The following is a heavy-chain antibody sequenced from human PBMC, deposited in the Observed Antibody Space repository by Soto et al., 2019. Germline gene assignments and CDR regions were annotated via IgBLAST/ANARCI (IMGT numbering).Heavy chain of an antibody. CDR2: IYYSGST. D-gene: IGHD6-19*01. Sequence: QLQLQESGPGLVKPSETLSLTCAVSGGSISSSSYYWGWIRQPPGKGLEWIGSIYYSGSTYYTPSLHSRVAISVDTSKNQFSLKLNSVTAADTAVYYCARRTVNIRTFFSGLKTHCFDYWGQGTLVTVSS. V-gene: IGHV4-39*01. CDR3: ARRTVNIRTFFSGLKTHCFDY. J-gene: IGHJ4*02. CDR1: GGSISSSSYY.